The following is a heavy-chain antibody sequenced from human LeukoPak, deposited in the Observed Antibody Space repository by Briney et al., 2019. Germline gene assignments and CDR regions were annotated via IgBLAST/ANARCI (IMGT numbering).Heavy chain of an antibody. CDR2: INHSGST. D-gene: IGHD4-17*01. CDR1: GGSFSGYY. J-gene: IGHJ4*02. Sequence: PSETLSLTCAVYGGSFSGYYWSWIRQPPGKGLEWIGEINHSGSTNYNPSLKSRVTISVDTSKNQFSLKLSSVTAADTAVYYCARGGVHDYGVDYWGRGTLVTVSS. CDR3: ARGGVHDYGVDY. V-gene: IGHV4-34*01.